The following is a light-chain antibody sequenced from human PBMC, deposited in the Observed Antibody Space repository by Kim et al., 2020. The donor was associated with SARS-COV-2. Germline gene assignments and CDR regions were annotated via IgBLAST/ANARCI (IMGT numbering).Light chain of an antibody. V-gene: IGKV3-20*01. CDR1: QSVSSSY. CDR3: QQYGSSPWT. Sequence: EIVLTQSPGTLSLSPGERATLSYRASQSVSSSYLAWYQQKPGQAPRLLIYGASSRATGIPDRFSGSGSGTDFTLTISRLEPEDFAVYYCQQYGSSPWTSAQGTKVDIK. CDR2: GAS. J-gene: IGKJ1*01.